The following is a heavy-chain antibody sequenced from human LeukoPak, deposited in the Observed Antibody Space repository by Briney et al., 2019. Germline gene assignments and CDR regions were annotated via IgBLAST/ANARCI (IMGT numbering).Heavy chain of an antibody. J-gene: IGHJ4*02. V-gene: IGHV3-7*01. CDR2: IKQDGSEK. CDR3: ASYRYSGSCYIY. CDR1: GFTFSHHW. D-gene: IGHD6-13*01. Sequence: GGSLRLSCAASGFTFSHHWMTWVRQAPGKGLEWVANIKQDGSEKYYVDSVKGRFTISRDNAKNSLYLQMNSLRAEDTAVYFCASYRYSGSCYIYWGQGTLVTVSS.